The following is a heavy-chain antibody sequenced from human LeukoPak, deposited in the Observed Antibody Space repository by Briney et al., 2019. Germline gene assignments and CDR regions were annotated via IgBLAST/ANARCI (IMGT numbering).Heavy chain of an antibody. D-gene: IGHD2-8*01. J-gene: IGHJ4*02. CDR1: GFTFDDYA. V-gene: IGHV3-9*01. CDR2: ISWNSGSI. CDR3: AKDGVLNGGATLYYFDY. Sequence: GRSLRLSCAASGFTFDDYAMHWVRQAPGKGLEWFSGISWNSGSIGYADSVKGRFTISRDNAKNSLYLQMNSLRAEDTALYYCAKDGVLNGGATLYYFDYWGQGTLVTVSS.